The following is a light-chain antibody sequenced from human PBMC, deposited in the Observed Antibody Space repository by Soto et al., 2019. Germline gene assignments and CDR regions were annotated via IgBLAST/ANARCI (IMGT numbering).Light chain of an antibody. CDR2: AAA. J-gene: IGKJ1*01. CDR1: QAIGYS. CDR3: QQYNSDPRT. Sequence: DIPMTQSPSSLSASVGPRDTITCRARQAIGYSLGWFQQRPGQAPKSLIYAAATLHSGVTSKFSGRGSGTHYTHTISGLEPEDFGTDCGQQYNSDPRTFGQGTKVEIK. V-gene: IGKV1-16*02.